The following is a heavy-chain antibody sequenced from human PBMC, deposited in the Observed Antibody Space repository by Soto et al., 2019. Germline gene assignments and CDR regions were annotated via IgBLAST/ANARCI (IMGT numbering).Heavy chain of an antibody. CDR2: IKSKAEGEST. CDR1: GITFNNAW. V-gene: IGHV3-15*01. Sequence: GGSLRLSCEVSGITFNNAWMTWVRQAPGKGLEWVGRIKSKAEGESTDYAAPVKGRLTISRDDSRNTLFLQVNSLETEDTGVYYCATDRLAAAAPGRLDYWGQGTLVTSPQ. J-gene: IGHJ4*02. CDR3: ATDRLAAAAPGRLDY. D-gene: IGHD6-13*01.